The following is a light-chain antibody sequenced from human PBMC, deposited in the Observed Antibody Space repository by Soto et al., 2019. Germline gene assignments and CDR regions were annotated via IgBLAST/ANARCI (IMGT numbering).Light chain of an antibody. CDR1: SSNIGSNY. J-gene: IGLJ1*01. CDR3: GTWDSSLSAAV. Sequence: QSVLTQPPSVSAAPGQKVTISCSGSSSNIGSNYVSWYQHLPGTAPKFLIYEDNKRPSGIPDRFSGSKSGTSATLGITGLQTGDEADYYCGTWDSSLSAAVFGTGTKLTVL. CDR2: EDN. V-gene: IGLV1-51*02.